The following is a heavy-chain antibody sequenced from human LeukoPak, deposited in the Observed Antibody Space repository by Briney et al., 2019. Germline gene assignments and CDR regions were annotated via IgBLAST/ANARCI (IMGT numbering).Heavy chain of an antibody. V-gene: IGHV4-61*01. J-gene: IGHJ5*02. CDR1: GGSDSSGSYY. D-gene: IGHD3-10*01. Sequence: PSETLSLTCTVSGGSDSSGSYYWSWIRQPPGKGLEWIGYNYYSGSTNYNPSLKSRVTISVDTSKNQCSLKLSSVTAADTAVYYCAREAGLEDWFDPWGQGTLVTVSS. CDR2: NYYSGST. CDR3: AREAGLEDWFDP.